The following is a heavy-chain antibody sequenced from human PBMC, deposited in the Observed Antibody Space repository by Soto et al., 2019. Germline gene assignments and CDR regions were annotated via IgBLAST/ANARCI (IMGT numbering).Heavy chain of an antibody. V-gene: IGHV1-69*01. D-gene: IGHD6-13*01. Sequence: QVQLVQSGAEVKKPGSSVKVSCKASGGNFTSYAISWVRQAPGQGLEFMGGIVPLFGTTNYAHKFRGRVTITANESTSTVYMELSSLTSEDTAVYYCANASRRSWYNWFAPWGQGTLVTVST. J-gene: IGHJ5*02. CDR2: IVPLFGTT. CDR3: ANASRRSWYNWFAP. CDR1: GGNFTSYA.